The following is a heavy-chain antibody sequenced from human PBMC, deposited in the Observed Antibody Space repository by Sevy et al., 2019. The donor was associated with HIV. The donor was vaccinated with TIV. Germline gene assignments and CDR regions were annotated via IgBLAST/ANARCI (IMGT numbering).Heavy chain of an antibody. CDR3: ARGQGSSWYSYYYYYYGMDV. V-gene: IGHV1-8*01. CDR1: GYTFTSYD. Sequence: ASVKVSCKASGYTFTSYDINWVRQATGQGLEWMGWMNPNSGNTGYAQKFQGRVTMTRNTPISTAYMELSSLRSEDTAVYYCARGQGSSWYSYYYYYYGMDVWGQGTTVTVSS. CDR2: MNPNSGNT. J-gene: IGHJ6*02. D-gene: IGHD6-13*01.